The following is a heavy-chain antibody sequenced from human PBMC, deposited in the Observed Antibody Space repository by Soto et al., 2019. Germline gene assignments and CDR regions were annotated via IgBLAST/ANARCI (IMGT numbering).Heavy chain of an antibody. CDR1: GGSISSGGYY. Sequence: SETLSLTCTVSGGSISSGGYYWSWIRQHPGKGLEWIGYIYYSGSTYYNPSLKSRVTISVDTSKNQFSLKLSSVTAADTAVYYCARERHLKDYYDCSGTRPYYFDFWGQGTLVTVSS. CDR2: IYYSGST. CDR3: ARERHLKDYYDCSGTRPYYFDF. J-gene: IGHJ4*02. D-gene: IGHD3-22*01. V-gene: IGHV4-31*03.